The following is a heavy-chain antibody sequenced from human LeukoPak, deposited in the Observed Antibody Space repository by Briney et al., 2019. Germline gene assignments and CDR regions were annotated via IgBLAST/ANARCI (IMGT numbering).Heavy chain of an antibody. V-gene: IGHV1-69*01. Sequence: SVKVSCKASGGTFSSYAISWVRQAPGQGLEWMGGIIPIFGTANYAQKFQGRVTITADESTSTAYMELSSLRSEDTAVYYCARALKYYYDSSGSHIGGFDYWGQGTLVTVSS. CDR3: ARALKYYYDSSGSHIGGFDY. J-gene: IGHJ4*02. D-gene: IGHD3-22*01. CDR2: IIPIFGTA. CDR1: GGTFSSYA.